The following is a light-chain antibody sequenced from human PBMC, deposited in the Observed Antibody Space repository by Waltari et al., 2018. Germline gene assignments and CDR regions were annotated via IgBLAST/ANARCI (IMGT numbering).Light chain of an antibody. Sequence: VLTQSPATLSVSPGDSAIISCRASQSVSSNLAWYQQKPGQAPRLLIYDASTRASSIPARFRGSGSGTEFTLTISSLQSEDSATYSCQQYNRWPPITFGQGTRLDIK. V-gene: IGKV3-15*01. CDR1: QSVSSN. J-gene: IGKJ5*01. CDR3: QQYNRWPPIT. CDR2: DAS.